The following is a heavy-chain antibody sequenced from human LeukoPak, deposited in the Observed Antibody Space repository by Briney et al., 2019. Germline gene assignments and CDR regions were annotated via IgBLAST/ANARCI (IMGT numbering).Heavy chain of an antibody. D-gene: IGHD6-13*01. Sequence: SQTLSLTCAVSGGSISSGGYSWSWIRQPPGKGLEWIGYIYHSGSTNYNPSLRSRVTVSVDTSKNQISLELRSVTAADTAVYYCARHVHGSSWFDYWGQGTLVTVSS. CDR3: ARHVHGSSWFDY. CDR2: IYHSGST. CDR1: GGSISSGGYS. J-gene: IGHJ4*02. V-gene: IGHV4-30-2*03.